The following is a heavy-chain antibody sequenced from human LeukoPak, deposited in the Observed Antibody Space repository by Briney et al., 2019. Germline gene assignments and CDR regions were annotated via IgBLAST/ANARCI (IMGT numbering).Heavy chain of an antibody. CDR3: ARDASFYADDY. D-gene: IGHD2/OR15-2a*01. CDR2: IWANGITK. V-gene: IGHV3-33*01. J-gene: IGHJ4*02. Sequence: GGSLRLSCVASGFTFSGHGMHWVRQAPGKGLEWVAVIWANGITKHYADSVKGRFTISRDNSRSTLYLQMTSLTAEDTSIYYCARDASFYADDYWGQGTQVTVSS. CDR1: GFTFSGHG.